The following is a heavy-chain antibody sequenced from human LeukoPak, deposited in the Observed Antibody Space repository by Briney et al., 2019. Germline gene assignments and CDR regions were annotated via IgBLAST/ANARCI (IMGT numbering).Heavy chain of an antibody. Sequence: ASVKVSCKSSGYTFTSYYMHWVRQAPGQGLEWMGIINPSGGSTSYAQKFQGRVTMTRDTSTSTVYMELSSLRSEDTAGYYCAILYSSSWSAEYFQHWGQGTLVTVSS. CDR1: GYTFTSYY. CDR2: INPSGGST. D-gene: IGHD6-13*01. J-gene: IGHJ1*01. V-gene: IGHV1-46*01. CDR3: AILYSSSWSAEYFQH.